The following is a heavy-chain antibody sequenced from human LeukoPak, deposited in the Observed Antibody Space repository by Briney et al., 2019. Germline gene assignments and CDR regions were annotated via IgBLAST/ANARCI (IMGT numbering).Heavy chain of an antibody. CDR3: AKGRVGTNGILEH. CDR1: GLTFSEYA. D-gene: IGHD1-26*01. Sequence: GGSLRLSCAASGLTFSEYAMSWVRQVPGMGLEWVSTIGVSGGSTNYADSVRGRFTISRDNSKNTLYLQINSLRADDTAVYYCAKGRVGTNGILEHWGQGTLVTVPS. CDR2: IGVSGGST. V-gene: IGHV3-23*01. J-gene: IGHJ1*01.